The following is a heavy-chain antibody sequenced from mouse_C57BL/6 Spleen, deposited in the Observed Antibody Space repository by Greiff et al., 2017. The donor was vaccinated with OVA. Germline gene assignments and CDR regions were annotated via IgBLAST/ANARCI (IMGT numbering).Heavy chain of an antibody. J-gene: IGHJ4*01. D-gene: IGHD1-1*01. CDR3: ARGVYGSSFYAMDY. CDR2: IDPEDGET. Sequence: EVKLMESGAELVKPGASVKLSCTASGFNIKDYYMHWVKQRPEQGLEWIGRIDPEDGETKYAPKFQGKATITADTSSNTAYLQLSSLTSEDTAVYYCARGVYGSSFYAMDYWGQGTSVTVSS. CDR1: GFNIKDYY. V-gene: IGHV14-2*01.